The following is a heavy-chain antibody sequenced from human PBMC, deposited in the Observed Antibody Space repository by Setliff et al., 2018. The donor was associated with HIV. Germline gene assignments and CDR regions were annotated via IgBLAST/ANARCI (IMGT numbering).Heavy chain of an antibody. CDR1: GGSFSEHY. CDR3: ARVPTSSWYVTTQRTKEYFYH. V-gene: IGHV4-34*01. Sequence: KSSETLSLTCAVYGGSFSEHYWTWIRQPPGKGLEWIGEINHSGSTNYNSSLKSRVTISVDTSKKQFSLKVTSVTAADTAVYYCARVPTSSWYVTTQRTKEYFYHWGQGTLVTVSS. CDR2: INHSGST. J-gene: IGHJ1*01. D-gene: IGHD6-13*01.